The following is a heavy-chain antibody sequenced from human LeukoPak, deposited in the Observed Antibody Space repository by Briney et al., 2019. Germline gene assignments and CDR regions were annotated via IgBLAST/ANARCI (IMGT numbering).Heavy chain of an antibody. CDR3: AGDYGEYYYGMDV. Sequence: PGGSLRLSCAASGFTFNSYGMRWVRQAPGKGLEWVAVIWYDGSNEYYADSVEGRFTISRDNSKNTLYLQMNSLRAEDTAVYYCAGDYGEYYYGMDVWGQGTTVIVSS. CDR1: GFTFNSYG. J-gene: IGHJ6*02. V-gene: IGHV3-33*01. CDR2: IWYDGSNE. D-gene: IGHD4-17*01.